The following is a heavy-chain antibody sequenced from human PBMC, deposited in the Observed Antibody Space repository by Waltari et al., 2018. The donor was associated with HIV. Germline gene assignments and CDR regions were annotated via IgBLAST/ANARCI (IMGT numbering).Heavy chain of an antibody. CDR2: ISGSGGST. CDR1: GFTFSSYA. CDR3: ANEVPSTMIVAERGDY. V-gene: IGHV3-23*01. Sequence: EVQLLESGGGLVQPGGSLRLSCAASGFTFSSYAMSWVRQAPGKGLEWVSAISGSGGSTYYADSVKGRFTISRDNSKNTLYLQMNSLRAEDTAVYYCANEVPSTMIVAERGDYWGQGTLVTVSS. J-gene: IGHJ4*02. D-gene: IGHD3-22*01.